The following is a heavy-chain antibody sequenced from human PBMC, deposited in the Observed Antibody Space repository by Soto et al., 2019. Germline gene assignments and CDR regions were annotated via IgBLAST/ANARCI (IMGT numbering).Heavy chain of an antibody. D-gene: IGHD5-12*01. Sequence: GGSLRLSCAASGFTFSSYSMNWVRQAPGKGLEWVSYISGSSSTMYYADSVKGRFTVSRDNAKNSLYLQMNSLRDEDTAVYYCARESGDGYNPLCYWGQGILVTVSS. J-gene: IGHJ4*02. CDR2: ISGSSSTM. CDR3: ARESGDGYNPLCY. CDR1: GFTFSSYS. V-gene: IGHV3-48*02.